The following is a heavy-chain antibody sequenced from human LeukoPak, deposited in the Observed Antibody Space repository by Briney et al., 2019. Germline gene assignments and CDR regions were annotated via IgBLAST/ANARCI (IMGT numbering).Heavy chain of an antibody. Sequence: GASVKVSCKASGYTFTTYDITWVRQAPGQGLEWMGWINTNTGNPTYAQGFTGRFVFSLDTSVSTAYLQISSLKAEDTAVYYCARELVRYSYGDQPRENYYYYGMDVWGQGTTVTVSS. CDR2: INTNTGNP. D-gene: IGHD5-18*01. CDR3: ARELVRYSYGDQPRENYYYYGMDV. J-gene: IGHJ6*02. CDR1: GYTFTTYD. V-gene: IGHV7-4-1*02.